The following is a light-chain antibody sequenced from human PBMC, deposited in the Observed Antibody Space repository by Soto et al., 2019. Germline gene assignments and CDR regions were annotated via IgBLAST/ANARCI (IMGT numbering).Light chain of an antibody. V-gene: IGLV1-40*01. CDR2: ANS. CDR1: SSNIGAGYD. J-gene: IGLJ1*01. Sequence: QSVLTQPPSVSGAPGQGVTISCTGSSSNIGAGYDVHWYQHLPGTAPKLLMYANSNRPSGVPDRFSGSKSGTSASLAITGLQAEDEADYYCQSYDSRLSAYVFGTGTKVTVL. CDR3: QSYDSRLSAYV.